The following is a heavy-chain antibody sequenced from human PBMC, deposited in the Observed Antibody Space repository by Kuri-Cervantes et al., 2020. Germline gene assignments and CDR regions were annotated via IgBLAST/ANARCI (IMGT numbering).Heavy chain of an antibody. V-gene: IGHV3-48*01. Sequence: GGSLRLSCAASGFTFSSYSMNWVRQAPGKGLEWVSYISSSSSTIYYADSVKGRFTISRDNSKNTLYLQMNSLRAEDTAVYYCAKPRGYDILTGYYLMSFDYWGQGTLVTVSS. CDR2: ISSSSSTI. J-gene: IGHJ4*02. CDR3: AKPRGYDILTGYYLMSFDY. D-gene: IGHD3-9*01. CDR1: GFTFSSYS.